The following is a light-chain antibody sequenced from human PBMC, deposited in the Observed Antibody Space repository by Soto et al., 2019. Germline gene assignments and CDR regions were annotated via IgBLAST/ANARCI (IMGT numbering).Light chain of an antibody. CDR3: SARDDILSGVV. Sequence: QSVLTQPPSASGTPGQRVTISCSGSSSNIGSNHVYWYQQFPGMAPKLLMYRSDQRPTGVPDRFSGSKSGTSASLAISGLRSDDDADYYCSARDDILSGVVFGGGTKLTVL. CDR2: RSD. J-gene: IGLJ2*01. V-gene: IGLV1-47*01. CDR1: SSNIGSNH.